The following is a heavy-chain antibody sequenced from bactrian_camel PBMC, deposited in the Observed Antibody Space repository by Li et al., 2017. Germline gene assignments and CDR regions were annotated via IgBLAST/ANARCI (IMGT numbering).Heavy chain of an antibody. CDR1: GFTFSTFD. D-gene: IGHD4*01. Sequence: VQLVESGGGLVQPGESLRLSCAAPGFTFSTFDMSWVRRIPGKGLEWVSAINSGGDRTYYGASAEGRFTISRHNAKNTLYLQMNSLKPEDAAVYYCVRSPASDVPGYWGQGTQVTVS. CDR2: INSGGDRT. CDR3: VRSPASDVPGY. J-gene: IGHJ4*01. V-gene: IGHV3S40*01.